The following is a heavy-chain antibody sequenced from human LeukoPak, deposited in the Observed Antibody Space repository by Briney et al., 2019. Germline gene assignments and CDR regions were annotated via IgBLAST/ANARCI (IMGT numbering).Heavy chain of an antibody. J-gene: IGHJ4*02. CDR1: GFTFSSYG. CDR3: APYCGGDCYGDY. D-gene: IGHD2-21*01. CDR2: IRYDGSNK. V-gene: IGHV3-30*02. Sequence: GGSLRLSCAASGFTFSSYGMHWVRQAPGKGLEWVAFIRYDGSNKYYADSVKGRFTISRDNSKNTLYLQMNSLRAEDTAVYYCAPYCGGDCYGDYWGQGTLVTVSS.